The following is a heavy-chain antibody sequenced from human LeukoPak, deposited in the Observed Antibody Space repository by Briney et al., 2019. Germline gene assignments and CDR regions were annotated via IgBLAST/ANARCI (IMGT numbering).Heavy chain of an antibody. Sequence: ASVKVSCKASGYTFTSYDINWVRQATGQGPEWMGWMNPNSGNTGYAQKFQGRVTMTRNTSISTAYMELSSLRSEDTAVYYCARVYKVGATRPFVYWGQGTLVTVSS. CDR1: GYTFTSYD. CDR2: MNPNSGNT. V-gene: IGHV1-8*01. D-gene: IGHD1-26*01. CDR3: ARVYKVGATRPFVY. J-gene: IGHJ4*02.